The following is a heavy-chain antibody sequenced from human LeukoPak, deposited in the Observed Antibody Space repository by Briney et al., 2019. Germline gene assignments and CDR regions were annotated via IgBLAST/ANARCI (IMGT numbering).Heavy chain of an antibody. Sequence: KPSETLSLTCAVSGYSISSDYYWGWIRQPPGKGLEWIGNSYRSGSTDYNPSLKSRVTISVDTSKNQFPLKLSSATAADTAVYYCARVSTTVAVKYWGQGILVTISS. CDR3: ARVSTTVAVKY. D-gene: IGHD4-11*01. J-gene: IGHJ4*02. CDR2: SYRSGST. CDR1: GYSISSDYY. V-gene: IGHV4-38-2*01.